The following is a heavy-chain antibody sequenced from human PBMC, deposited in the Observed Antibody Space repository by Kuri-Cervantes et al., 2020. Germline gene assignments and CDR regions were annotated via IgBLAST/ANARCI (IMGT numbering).Heavy chain of an antibody. V-gene: IGHV3-48*03. CDR3: AKRRGSGSAADGFDI. CDR1: GFTFSSYE. J-gene: IGHJ3*02. CDR2: ITSSGSTI. D-gene: IGHD6-19*01. Sequence: LSLTCAASGFTFSSYEMNWVRQAPGKGLEWVSYITSSGSTIYYADSVKGRFTISRDNAKNSLYLQMNSLRAEDTALYYCAKRRGSGSAADGFDIWGPATMVTVSS.